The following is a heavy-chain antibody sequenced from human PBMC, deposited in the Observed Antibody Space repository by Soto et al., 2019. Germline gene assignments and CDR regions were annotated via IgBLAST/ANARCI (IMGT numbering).Heavy chain of an antibody. J-gene: IGHJ4*02. CDR2: INPSGGST. V-gene: IGHV1-46*03. CDR1: GYTFTSYY. Sequence: ASVKVSCKASGYTFTSYYMHWVRQAPGQGLEWMGIINPSGGSTSYAQKFQGRVTMTRDTSTSTVYMELSSLRSEDTAVYYCARDHGYCSSTSCYVLYYFDYWGQGTLVTVSS. D-gene: IGHD2-2*01. CDR3: ARDHGYCSSTSCYVLYYFDY.